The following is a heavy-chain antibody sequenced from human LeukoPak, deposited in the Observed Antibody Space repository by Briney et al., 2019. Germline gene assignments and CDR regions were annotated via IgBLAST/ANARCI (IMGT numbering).Heavy chain of an antibody. Sequence: SETLSLTCTVSGGSVSSGSYYWSWIRQRPGKGLEWIGYIYYSGSTNYNPSLKSRVTISVDTSENQFSLELSSVTAADTAVYYCARDRLQLNFHYYGMDVWGQGTTVTVSS. CDR2: IYYSGST. CDR3: ARDRLQLNFHYYGMDV. CDR1: GGSVSSGSYY. V-gene: IGHV4-61*01. D-gene: IGHD5-24*01. J-gene: IGHJ6*02.